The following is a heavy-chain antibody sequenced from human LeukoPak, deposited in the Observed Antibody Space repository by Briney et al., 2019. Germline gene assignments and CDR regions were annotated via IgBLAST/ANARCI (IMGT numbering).Heavy chain of an antibody. CDR3: ARVFRLIVVVPAAIWFDP. D-gene: IGHD2-2*01. V-gene: IGHV4-59*06. CDR1: GGSISSYY. J-gene: IGHJ5*02. Sequence: SETLSLTCTVSGGSISSYYWSWIRQPAGKGLEWIGYIYYSGSTYYNPSLKSRVTISVDTSKNQFSLKLSSVTAAGTAVYYCARVFRLIVVVPAAIWFDPWGQGTLVTVSS. CDR2: IYYSGST.